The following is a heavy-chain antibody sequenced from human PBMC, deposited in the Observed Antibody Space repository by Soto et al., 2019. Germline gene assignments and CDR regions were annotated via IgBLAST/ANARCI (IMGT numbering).Heavy chain of an antibody. CDR1: GDSINSGAYS. D-gene: IGHD2-15*01. J-gene: IGHJ3*02. CDR2: ISHNGIT. V-gene: IGHV4-30-2*01. CDR3: DRWMRSGGYFRSFEI. Sequence: TLSLTCAVTGDSINSGAYSWSWLLQPPGRGLEWIGFISHNGITYYNPSLKSRVTISVDISKNQFSLNLSSVIAADTAVYYCDRWMRSGGYFRSFEIWGQGTMVTLSS.